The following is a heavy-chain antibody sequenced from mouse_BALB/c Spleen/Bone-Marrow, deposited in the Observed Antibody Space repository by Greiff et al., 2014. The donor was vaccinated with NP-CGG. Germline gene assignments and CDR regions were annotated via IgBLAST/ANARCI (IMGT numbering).Heavy chain of an antibody. CDR2: ISTYYGDA. CDR1: GYTFTDYA. Sequence: VQLVESGAELVRPGVSVKISCKGSGYTFTDYAMHWVKQSHAKSLEWIGVISTYYGDASYNQKFKGKATMTVDKSSSTAYMELARLTSEDSAIYYCASGNNYYAMDYWGQGTSVTVSS. CDR3: ASGNNYYAMDY. V-gene: IGHV1S137*01. J-gene: IGHJ4*01. D-gene: IGHD2-1*01.